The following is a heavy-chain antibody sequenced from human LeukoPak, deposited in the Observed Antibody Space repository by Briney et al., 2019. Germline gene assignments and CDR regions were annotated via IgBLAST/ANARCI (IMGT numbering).Heavy chain of an antibody. Sequence: PSDTLSLTCTVSGASISSHYWSWIRQPAGKGLEWIGRMSTSGGTKYNPSLKSRVTMSVDTSKNQFSLRLTSVTAADTAVYYCARDTGSGNDFDYWGQGTLVTVSS. CDR1: GASISSHY. J-gene: IGHJ4*02. D-gene: IGHD3-10*01. CDR3: ARDTGSGNDFDY. CDR2: MSTSGGT. V-gene: IGHV4-4*07.